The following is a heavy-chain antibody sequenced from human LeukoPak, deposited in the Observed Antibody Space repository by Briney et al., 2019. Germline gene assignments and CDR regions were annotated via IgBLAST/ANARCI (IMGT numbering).Heavy chain of an antibody. J-gene: IGHJ4*02. CDR2: IYYSGST. CDR3: ARGVKATDY. CDR1: GGSISSSSYC. Sequence: PSETLSLTCTVSGGSISSSSYCWAWIRQPPGKGLEWIGSIYYSGSTYYSPSLKSQVTISVDTSKNQFSLKLSSVTTADTAVYYCARGVKATDYWGQGTLVTVSS. V-gene: IGHV4-39*07. D-gene: IGHD5-12*01.